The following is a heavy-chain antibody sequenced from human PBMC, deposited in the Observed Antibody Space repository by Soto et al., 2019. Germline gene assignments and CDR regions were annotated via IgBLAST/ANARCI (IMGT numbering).Heavy chain of an antibody. V-gene: IGHV4-59*08. CDR1: GGSISSYY. CDR2: IYYSGST. Sequence: QVQLQESGPGLVKPSETLSLTCTVSGGSISSYYWSWIRQPPGKGLEWIGYIYYSGSTNYNPSLRRRVTISVDTSKNRFSLKLSSVPAADTAVYYCARRWGRSFDYWGQGTLVTVSS. CDR3: ARRWGRSFDY. D-gene: IGHD2-15*01. J-gene: IGHJ4*02.